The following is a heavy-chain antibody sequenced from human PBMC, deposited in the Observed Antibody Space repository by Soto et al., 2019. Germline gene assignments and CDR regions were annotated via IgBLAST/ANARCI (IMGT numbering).Heavy chain of an antibody. V-gene: IGHV4-31*03. CDR2: IYYSGST. CDR1: GGSISSGGYY. J-gene: IGHJ6*02. Sequence: PSETLSLTCTVSGGSISSGGYYWSWIRQHPGKGLEWIGYIYYSGSTYYNPSLKSRVTISVDTSKNQFSLKLSSVTAADTAVYYCARDSAAGTFGYCYYGMDVWGQGTTVTVSS. D-gene: IGHD6-13*01. CDR3: ARDSAAGTFGYCYYGMDV.